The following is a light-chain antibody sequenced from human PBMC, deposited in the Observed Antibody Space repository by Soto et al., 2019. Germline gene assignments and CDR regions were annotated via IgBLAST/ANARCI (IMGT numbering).Light chain of an antibody. CDR3: CSYTSSTIYV. CDR2: DVS. Sequence: ALTQPASVSGSPGQSITISCTGTSSDVGGYNYVSWYQQHPGKAPKLMIYDVSNRPSGVSNRFSGSKSGNTASLTISGLQAEDEADYYCCSYTSSTIYVFGTGTKVTVL. CDR1: SSDVGGYNY. J-gene: IGLJ1*01. V-gene: IGLV2-14*01.